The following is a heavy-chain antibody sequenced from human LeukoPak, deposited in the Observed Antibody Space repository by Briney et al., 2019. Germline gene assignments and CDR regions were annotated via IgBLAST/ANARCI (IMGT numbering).Heavy chain of an antibody. CDR3: ARHEWELTDFDY. D-gene: IGHD1-26*01. V-gene: IGHV1-69*01. J-gene: IGHJ4*02. CDR1: GGTFSSYA. CDR2: IIPIFGTA. Sequence: SSVKVSCKASGGTFSSYAISWVRQAPGQGLKWMGGIIPIFGTANYAQKFQGRVTITADESTSTAYMELSSLRSEDTAVYYCARHEWELTDFDYWGQGTLVTVSS.